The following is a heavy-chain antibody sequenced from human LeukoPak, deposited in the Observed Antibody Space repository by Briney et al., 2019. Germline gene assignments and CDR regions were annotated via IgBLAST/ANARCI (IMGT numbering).Heavy chain of an antibody. V-gene: IGHV3-7*05. Sequence: GGSLRLSCAASGFTFSDYYMSWIRQAPGKGLEWVGNIKQDGSEKRYADSVRGRFSISRDNAQTSLYLQMNSLRAEDTAVYYCARASDPWLQLTWGQGTLVTVSS. J-gene: IGHJ5*02. CDR3: ARASDPWLQLT. CDR1: GFTFSDYY. CDR2: IKQDGSEK. D-gene: IGHD5-24*01.